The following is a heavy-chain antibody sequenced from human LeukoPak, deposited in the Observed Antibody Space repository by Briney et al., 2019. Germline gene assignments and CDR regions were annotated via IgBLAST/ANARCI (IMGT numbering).Heavy chain of an antibody. Sequence: VASVKVSCKASGGTFSSYAISWVRQAPGQGLEWMGRIIATFGTTNYAQKFQGRVTFTADESTSTAYMELSSLRSEDTALYYCARKLRLGGNWFDPWGQGTLVTVSS. CDR3: ARKLRLGGNWFDP. D-gene: IGHD1-26*01. V-gene: IGHV1-69*13. CDR2: IIATFGTT. CDR1: GGTFSSYA. J-gene: IGHJ5*02.